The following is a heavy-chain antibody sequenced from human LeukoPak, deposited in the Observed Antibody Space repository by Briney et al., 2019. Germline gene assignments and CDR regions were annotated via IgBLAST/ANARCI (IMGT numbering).Heavy chain of an antibody. J-gene: IGHJ5*02. CDR1: GYTFTSYG. V-gene: IGHV1-69*04. Sequence: SVKVSCKASGYTFTSYGISWVRQAPGQGLEWMGRIIPILGIANYAQKFQGRVTITADKSTSTAYMELSSLRSEDTAVYYCARAVVYCSSTSCSPPNWFDPWGQGTLVTVSS. CDR2: IIPILGIA. CDR3: ARAVVYCSSTSCSPPNWFDP. D-gene: IGHD2-2*01.